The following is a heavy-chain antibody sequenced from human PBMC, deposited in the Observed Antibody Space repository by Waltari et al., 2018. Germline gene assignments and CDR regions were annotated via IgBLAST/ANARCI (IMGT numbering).Heavy chain of an antibody. V-gene: IGHV1-24*01. Sequence: QVQLVQSGAEVKKPGASVKVSCRVSGYSLTESALHWVRQAPGKGLERLGGFDTEYGEAVYAQEFQGRVTMTEDTSKDTAYMELSSLTYEDTAVYYCTRDRVGYCSGGTCYSRWFDPWGQGTLVTVSS. CDR2: FDTEYGEA. J-gene: IGHJ5*02. CDR3: TRDRVGYCSGGTCYSRWFDP. CDR1: GYSLTESA. D-gene: IGHD2-15*01.